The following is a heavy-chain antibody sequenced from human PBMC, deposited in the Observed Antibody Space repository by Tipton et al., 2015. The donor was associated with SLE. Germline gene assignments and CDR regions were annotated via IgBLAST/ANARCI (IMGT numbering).Heavy chain of an antibody. CDR3: ARIGCSSTSCYRSDDAFDI. J-gene: IGHJ3*02. D-gene: IGHD2-2*01. CDR1: GYTFTGYY. V-gene: IGHV1-2*02. Sequence: VQLVQSGAEVKKPGASVKVSCKASGYTFTGYYMHWVRQAPGQGLEWMGWINPNSGGTNYAQKFQGRVTMTRDTSISTAYMELSRLRSDDTAVYYCARIGCSSTSCYRSDDAFDIWGQGTMVTVSS. CDR2: INPNSGGT.